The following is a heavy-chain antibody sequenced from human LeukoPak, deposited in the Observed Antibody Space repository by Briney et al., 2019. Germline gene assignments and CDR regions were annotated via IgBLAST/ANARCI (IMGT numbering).Heavy chain of an antibody. Sequence: ASVKVSCKASGYIFNSYAISWVRQAPGQGLEWMGKVIPKFDATDYAQKFQGRVTITADESTSTTYMELRSLESADTAVYYCASFLGYCADGVCYKGRYFDYWGQGTLVTVSS. CDR1: GYIFNSYA. V-gene: IGHV1-69*13. J-gene: IGHJ4*02. CDR2: VIPKFDAT. D-gene: IGHD2-8*01. CDR3: ASFLGYCADGVCYKGRYFDY.